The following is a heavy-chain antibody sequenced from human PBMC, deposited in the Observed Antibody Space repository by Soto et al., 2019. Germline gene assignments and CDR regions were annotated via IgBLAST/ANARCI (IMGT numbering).Heavy chain of an antibody. CDR2: IYYSGSI. J-gene: IGHJ5*02. CDR3: ARQSSGWYNWFDP. CDR1: GGSISSSSYY. V-gene: IGHV4-39*01. D-gene: IGHD6-19*01. Sequence: PSETLSLTCSVSGGSISSSSYYWGWIRQPPGKGLEWIGSIYYSGSIDYNPSLKSRVTISVDTSKNQFSLKLSSVTAAETAVYYCARQSSGWYNWFDPWGQGTLVTDS.